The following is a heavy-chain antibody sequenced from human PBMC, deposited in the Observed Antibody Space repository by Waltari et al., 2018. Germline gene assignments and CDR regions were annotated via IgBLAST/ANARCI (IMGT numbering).Heavy chain of an antibody. Sequence: QVQLVQSGAEVKKPGASVKVSCKASGYTFTGYYMHWVRQAPGQGLEWMGWINPSSGGTNYAQKFQGRVTMTRDTSISTAYMELSRLRSDDTAVYYCAREGQLGPSAFDIWGQGTMVTVSS. CDR3: AREGQLGPSAFDI. V-gene: IGHV1-2*02. CDR1: GYTFTGYY. D-gene: IGHD1-1*01. J-gene: IGHJ3*02. CDR2: INPSSGGT.